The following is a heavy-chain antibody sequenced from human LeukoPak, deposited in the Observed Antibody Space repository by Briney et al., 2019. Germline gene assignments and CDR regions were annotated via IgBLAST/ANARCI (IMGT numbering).Heavy chain of an antibody. CDR3: ARVLMDV. CDR1: GFTFSNYW. J-gene: IGHJ6*04. V-gene: IGHV3-7*01. CDR2: IQQHGSET. Sequence: PGGSLRLSCEGSGFTFSNYWMSWVRQAPGKGLEWVANIQQHGSETYYGDSVKGRFTISRDNAKNSLYLQMNSLRAEDTAVYYCARVLMDVWGKGTTVTVSS.